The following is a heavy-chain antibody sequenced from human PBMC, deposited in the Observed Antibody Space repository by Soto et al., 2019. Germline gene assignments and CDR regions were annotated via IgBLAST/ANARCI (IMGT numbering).Heavy chain of an antibody. CDR3: ARFLGGAGSYYDGQNYNYYNGMDV. J-gene: IGHJ6*02. Sequence: SVKVSCKVSGGPYNSFAISWVRQAPGQGLEWIGGIIPVFGTATYAQKFKGRVTITAEESTSTAYMELSSLTSEDTAVYYCARFLGGAGSYYDGQNYNYYNGMDVWGQGTTVTVSS. D-gene: IGHD3-10*01. V-gene: IGHV1-69*13. CDR1: GGPYNSFA. CDR2: IIPVFGTA.